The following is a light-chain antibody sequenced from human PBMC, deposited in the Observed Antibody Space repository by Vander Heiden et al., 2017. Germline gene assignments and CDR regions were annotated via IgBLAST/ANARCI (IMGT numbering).Light chain of an antibody. CDR1: QSVTSNY. Sequence: IVLTQSPGTLSLSPGERATLSCRASQSVTSNYLAWYQQKPGQAPRLLIYGASTRATGIPDRFSGSGSGTDFTLTISRLEPEDFAVYYCQQDDRSSWTFGQGTKVEIK. V-gene: IGKV3-20*01. J-gene: IGKJ1*01. CDR2: GAS. CDR3: QQDDRSSWT.